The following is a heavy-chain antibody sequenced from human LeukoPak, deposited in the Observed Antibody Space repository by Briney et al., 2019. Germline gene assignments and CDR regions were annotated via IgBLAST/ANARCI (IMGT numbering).Heavy chain of an antibody. Sequence: PGGSLRLSCAASEFTVSGNHMSWVRQAPGKGLEWVSVITSGGSTFYADSVKGRFTISRDNSKNTLYLQMNSLRAEDTAVYYCARDRYYGSGSYFFDYWGQGTLVTVSS. CDR1: EFTVSGNH. CDR3: ARDRYYGSGSYFFDY. CDR2: ITSGGST. D-gene: IGHD3-10*01. V-gene: IGHV3-53*01. J-gene: IGHJ4*02.